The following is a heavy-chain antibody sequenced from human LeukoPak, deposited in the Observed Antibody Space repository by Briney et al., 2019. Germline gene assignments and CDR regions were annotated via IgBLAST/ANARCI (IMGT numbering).Heavy chain of an antibody. D-gene: IGHD3-3*01. J-gene: IGHJ4*01. CDR3: ARYVFLSGFSDY. Sequence: GGSLRLSCAASGFTFSTYDMHWVRQAPGNGLEYVSAISRDGRDSYYANSVRGRFTISRDNSKDTLYLQMGGLRAEDTAVYYCARYVFLSGFSDYWGKGTLVTVSS. CDR2: ISRDGRDS. CDR1: GFTFSTYD. V-gene: IGHV3-64*01.